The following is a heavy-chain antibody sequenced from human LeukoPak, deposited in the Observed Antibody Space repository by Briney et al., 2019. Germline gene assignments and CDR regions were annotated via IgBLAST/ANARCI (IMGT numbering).Heavy chain of an antibody. D-gene: IGHD6-19*01. CDR2: ISYDGSNK. CDR1: GFTFSSYA. CDR3: ARGIAVAGSVGDY. J-gene: IGHJ4*02. V-gene: IGHV3-30*04. Sequence: PGGSLRLSCAASGFTFSSYAMHWVRQAPGKGLEWVAVISYDGSNKYYADSVKGRFTISRDNSKNTLYLQMNSLRAEDTAVYYCARGIAVAGSVGDYWGQGTLVTVSS.